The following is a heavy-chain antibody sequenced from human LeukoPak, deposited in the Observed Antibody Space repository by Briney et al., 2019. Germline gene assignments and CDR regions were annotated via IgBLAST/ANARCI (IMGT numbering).Heavy chain of an antibody. CDR2: IYYSGST. Sequence: SETLSLTCTVSGGSISSSSYYWGWIRQPPGKGLEWIGSIYYSGSTYYNPSLKSRVTISVDTSKNQFSLKLSSVTAADTAVYYCARDPSPYGGLGYWGQGTLVTVSS. V-gene: IGHV4-39*07. J-gene: IGHJ4*02. D-gene: IGHD4-23*01. CDR1: GGSISSSSYY. CDR3: ARDPSPYGGLGY.